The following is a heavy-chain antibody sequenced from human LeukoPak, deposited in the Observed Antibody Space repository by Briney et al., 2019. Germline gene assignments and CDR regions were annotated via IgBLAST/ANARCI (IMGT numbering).Heavy chain of an antibody. CDR3: ASDDLSSRAAY. Sequence: SETLSLTCAVYGGSFSGYYWSWIRQPPGKGLEWIGEINHSGSTNYNPSLKSRVTISVDTSKNQFSLKLSSVTAADTAVYYCASDDLSSRAAYWGQGTLVTVSS. CDR2: INHSGST. CDR1: GGSFSGYY. D-gene: IGHD3-3*01. V-gene: IGHV4-34*01. J-gene: IGHJ4*02.